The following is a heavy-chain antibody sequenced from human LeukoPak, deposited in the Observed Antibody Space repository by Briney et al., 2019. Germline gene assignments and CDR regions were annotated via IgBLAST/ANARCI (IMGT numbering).Heavy chain of an antibody. J-gene: IGHJ4*02. Sequence: GASVKVSCKASGYTFTSYGISWVRQAPGQGLEWMGWISAYNGNTNYAQKLQGRVTMTTDTSTSTAYMELRSLRSDDTAVYYCARDWDGIAAAGQLFDYWGQGTLVTVSS. CDR3: ARDWDGIAAAGQLFDY. CDR2: ISAYNGNT. D-gene: IGHD6-13*01. V-gene: IGHV1-18*01. CDR1: GYTFTSYG.